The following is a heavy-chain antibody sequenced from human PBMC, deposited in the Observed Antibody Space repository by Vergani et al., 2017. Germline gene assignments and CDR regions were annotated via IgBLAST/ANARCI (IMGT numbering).Heavy chain of an antibody. CDR3: AGQSRDVFCTNGVCPLGY. J-gene: IGHJ4*02. CDR2: IKNTGDST. Sequence: EVQLLQSEGAVVQPGGSLRLSCVASGFTFSSHAMSWVRQGHGQGLEWVSSIKNTGDSTHYADSVKGRFTISRDNAKNSLHLQMNNLRAEDTAVYYCAGQSRDVFCTNGVCPLGYWGQGALVTVSS. CDR1: GFTFSSHA. D-gene: IGHD2-8*01. V-gene: IGHV3-23*01.